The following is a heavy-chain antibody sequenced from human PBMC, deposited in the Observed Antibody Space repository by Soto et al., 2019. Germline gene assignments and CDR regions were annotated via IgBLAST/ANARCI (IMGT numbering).Heavy chain of an antibody. CDR3: ARGHGGSWFDP. Sequence: SETLSLTCTVSGGPISSYYWTWIRQPPGKGLEWIGYIYYIGTTNYNPSLKSRVTISVDTSKNRFSLKLNSVTAADTAMYYCARGHGGSWFDPRGQGALVTVSS. CDR1: GGPISSYY. V-gene: IGHV4-59*01. CDR2: IYYIGTT. D-gene: IGHD2-15*01. J-gene: IGHJ5*02.